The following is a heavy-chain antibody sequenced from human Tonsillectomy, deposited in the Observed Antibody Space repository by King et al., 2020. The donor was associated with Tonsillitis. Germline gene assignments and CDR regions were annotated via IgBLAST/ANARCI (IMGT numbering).Heavy chain of an antibody. CDR3: AKDMSGAVAGDFDY. V-gene: IGHV3-9*01. Sequence: DVQLVESGGGLVQPGRSLRLSCAASGFTFDDYAMHCVRQAPGKGLEWVSGISWYSGSIGYADSVKGRFTISRDNAKNSLYLQMNSLRAEDTALYYCAKDMSGAVAGDFDYWGQGTLVTVSS. J-gene: IGHJ4*02. CDR2: ISWYSGSI. CDR1: GFTFDDYA. D-gene: IGHD6-19*01.